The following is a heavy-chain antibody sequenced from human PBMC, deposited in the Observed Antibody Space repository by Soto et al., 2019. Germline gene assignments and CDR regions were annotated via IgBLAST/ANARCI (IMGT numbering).Heavy chain of an antibody. Sequence: QVQLQESGPGLVKASQTLSLICSVSGESISSGGYYWSRIRHHPGKGLEWIGYIYDSESAYYDPSLKSRVTISMDTSKHHFAMKLSSVTAADTAVYYCVRASSSSSAAYYWGQVSLITVSS. CDR2: IYDSESA. CDR3: VRASSSSSAAYY. CDR1: GESISSGGYY. D-gene: IGHD6-6*01. J-gene: IGHJ4*02. V-gene: IGHV4-31*03.